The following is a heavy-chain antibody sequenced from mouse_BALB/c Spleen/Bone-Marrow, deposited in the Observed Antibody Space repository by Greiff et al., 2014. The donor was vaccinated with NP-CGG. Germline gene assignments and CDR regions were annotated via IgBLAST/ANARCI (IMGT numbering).Heavy chain of an antibody. CDR1: GFSLTNYD. CDR2: IWADGST. CDR3: ARITTATGAMDY. J-gene: IGHJ4*01. D-gene: IGHD1-2*01. Sequence: QVQLKESGPGLVAPSQSLSITCTVSGFSLTNYDVHWVRQPPGKGLEWLGVIWADGSTNYNSALMSRLSISKDNSKSQVFFKMNSLQTDDTAMYYCARITTATGAMDYWGQGTSVTVSS. V-gene: IGHV2-9*02.